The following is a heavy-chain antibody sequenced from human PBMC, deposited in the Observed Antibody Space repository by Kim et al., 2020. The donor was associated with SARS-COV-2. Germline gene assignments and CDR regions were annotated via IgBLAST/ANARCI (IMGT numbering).Heavy chain of an antibody. CDR2: IDGSDGTT. D-gene: IGHD2-2*03. J-gene: IGHJ4*02. CDR3: MKGGWGWIWDH. Sequence: GGSLRLSCTTSGFTFIGHAMSWVRQAPGQGLEWVSSIDGSDGTTYYVDSVKGRFTISIDDAKNTLYLQMSALRADDTATYYCMKGGWGWIWDHWGQGTLVTVSS. V-gene: IGHV3-23*01. CDR1: GFTFIGHA.